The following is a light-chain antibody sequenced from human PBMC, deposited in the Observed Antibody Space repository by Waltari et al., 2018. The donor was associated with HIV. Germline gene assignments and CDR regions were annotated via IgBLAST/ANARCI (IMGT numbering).Light chain of an antibody. Sequence: QSVLTQPPSASGAPGPRVTISCSGSRSNIGSNTVSCYHQLPGTAPQLLIFPNSQRPSGVPDRFSGSKSGSSASLAISGLQSEDESQYFCAAWDDTLKGCIFGGGTQLTVL. CDR1: RSNIGSNT. CDR2: PNS. V-gene: IGLV1-44*01. J-gene: IGLJ2*01. CDR3: AAWDDTLKGCI.